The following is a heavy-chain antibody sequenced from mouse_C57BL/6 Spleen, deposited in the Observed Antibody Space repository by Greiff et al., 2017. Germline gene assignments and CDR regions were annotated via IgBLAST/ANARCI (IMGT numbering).Heavy chain of an antibody. CDR2: IDPENGDT. Sequence: EVQLQQSGAELVRPGASVKLSCTASGFNIKDDYMHWVKQRPEQGLEWIGWIDPENGDTEYASKFQGKATITADTSSNTAYLQLSSLTSEDTAFYYCTTGGGSSYFFAYWGQGTLVTVSA. D-gene: IGHD1-1*01. CDR3: TTGGGSSYFFAY. V-gene: IGHV14-4*01. CDR1: GFNIKDDY. J-gene: IGHJ3*01.